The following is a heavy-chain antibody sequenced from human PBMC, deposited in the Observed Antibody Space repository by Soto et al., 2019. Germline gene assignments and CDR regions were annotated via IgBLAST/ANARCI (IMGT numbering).Heavy chain of an antibody. V-gene: IGHV1-18*01. CDR3: ARVDYYGSGAKLDY. CDR2: ISAYNGNT. Sequence: ASVKVSCKAAGYAFTSYVSSWVRQAPGQGLEWMGWISAYNGNTNYAQKLQGRVTMTADTSTSTAYMELRSLRSDDTAVYYCARVDYYGSGAKLDYWGQGTLVTVSS. CDR1: GYAFTSYV. J-gene: IGHJ4*02. D-gene: IGHD3-10*01.